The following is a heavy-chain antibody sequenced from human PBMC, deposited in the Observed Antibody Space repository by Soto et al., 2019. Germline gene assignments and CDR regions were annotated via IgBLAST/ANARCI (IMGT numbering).Heavy chain of an antibody. CDR3: AKVPVRGSYYYYYYMDV. CDR2: ISGSGGST. V-gene: IGHV3-23*01. J-gene: IGHJ6*03. D-gene: IGHD3-10*01. CDR1: GFTFSSYA. Sequence: GGSLRLSCAASGFTFSSYAMSWVRQAPGKGLEWVSAISGSGGSTYYADSVKGRFTISRDNSKNMLYLQMNSLRAEDTAVYYCAKVPVRGSYYYYYYMDVWGKGTTVTVSS.